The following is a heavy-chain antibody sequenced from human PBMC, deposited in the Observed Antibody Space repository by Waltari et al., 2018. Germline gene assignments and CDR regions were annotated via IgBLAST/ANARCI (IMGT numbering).Heavy chain of an antibody. CDR2: ISSGGSNI. Sequence: EVQLVESGGGLVQTGGSLRLSGAASGFTCSSYEMNWVRQAPGNGLEWVSYISSGGSNIFYAESVKGRFTISRDNAKNSLYLQMNSLRVEDTAVYYCTRERSVTGKGNLDYWGQGTLVTVSS. CDR3: TRERSVTGKGNLDY. J-gene: IGHJ4*02. V-gene: IGHV3-48*03. D-gene: IGHD3-10*01. CDR1: GFTCSSYE.